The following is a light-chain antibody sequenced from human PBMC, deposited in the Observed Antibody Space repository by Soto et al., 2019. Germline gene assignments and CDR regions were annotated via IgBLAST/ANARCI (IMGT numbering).Light chain of an antibody. Sequence: QAVVTQPPSVSGAPGQRVTISCTGSSSNIGAGYNVHWYQQLPGTAPKLLIYDNSNRPSGVPDRFSGSKSGTSASLAITGLQAEDEADYYCQSYDSSLSGPYVVFGGGTKLTVL. CDR3: QSYDSSLSGPYVV. V-gene: IGLV1-40*01. CDR1: SSNIGAGYN. J-gene: IGLJ2*01. CDR2: DNS.